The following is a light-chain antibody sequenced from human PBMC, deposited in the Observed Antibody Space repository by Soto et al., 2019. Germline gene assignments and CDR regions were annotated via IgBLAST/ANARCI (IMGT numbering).Light chain of an antibody. CDR1: ESISSW. V-gene: IGKV1-5*03. CDR3: HQYKMYPWT. CDR2: KAS. Sequence: DIQRTQSPSTLSASVGDRVTIACRASESISSWLAWYQQKPGKAPKLLIYKASSLESGVPSRFSGSGSGTEFTLTISSLQPDDSATYYCHQYKMYPWTFGPGTKVEIK. J-gene: IGKJ1*01.